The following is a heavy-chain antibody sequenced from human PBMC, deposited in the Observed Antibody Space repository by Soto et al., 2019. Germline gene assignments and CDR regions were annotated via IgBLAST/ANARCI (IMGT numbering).Heavy chain of an antibody. Sequence: QVQLVESGGGVVQPGRSLRLSCAASGFTVRTYAMDWVRQAPGKGLEWVALVSNDGSNKYYADSVKGRFTISSDNAKETLYLQMNSLRAEDTAVYYGARDGQQLRYDYGMDVWGQGTTVTVSS. V-gene: IGHV3-30-3*01. D-gene: IGHD6-13*01. CDR1: GFTVRTYA. CDR2: VSNDGSNK. CDR3: ARDGQQLRYDYGMDV. J-gene: IGHJ6*02.